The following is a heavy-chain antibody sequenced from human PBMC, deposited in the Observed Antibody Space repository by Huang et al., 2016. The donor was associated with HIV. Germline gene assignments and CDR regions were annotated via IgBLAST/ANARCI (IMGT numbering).Heavy chain of an antibody. CDR3: ARLRGSPLDY. V-gene: IGHV4-59*11. CDR2: INHSGAT. D-gene: IGHD3-10*01. CDR1: GASIREHY. J-gene: IGHJ4*02. Sequence: QVQLQESGAGLVKPSETLSLTCTVSGASIREHYGSWVRQPPGKGLEWIGIINHSGATSIGPSLRSRFAISIDTSKNQFSLRLSSVTVADTAVYYCARLRGSPLDYWGQGVLVTISS.